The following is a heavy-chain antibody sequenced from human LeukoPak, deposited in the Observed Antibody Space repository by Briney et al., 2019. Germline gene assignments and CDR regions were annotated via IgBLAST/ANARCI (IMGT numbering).Heavy chain of an antibody. V-gene: IGHV3-21*01. Sequence: GVSLRLSCAASGFTFNIYSMNWVRQAPGKGLEWVSSISSSSSYIYYADSVRGRFSISRDNAKNSLYLQMNSLRAEDMAVYYCARDRSFLYYFDSWGHGTLVTVSS. CDR1: GFTFNIYS. D-gene: IGHD3-10*01. CDR2: ISSSSSYI. CDR3: ARDRSFLYYFDS. J-gene: IGHJ4*01.